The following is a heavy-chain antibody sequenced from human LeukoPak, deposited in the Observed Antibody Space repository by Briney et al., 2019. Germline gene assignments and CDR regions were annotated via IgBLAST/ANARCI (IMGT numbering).Heavy chain of an antibody. Sequence: GGSLRLSCAASGFTFSNYEMNWVRQAPGKGLEWVAYISSSGSTIYYADPVKGRFTISRDNAKNSLYLQMNSLRAEDTAVYYCARVQCYYDSSGYYVYYFDYWGQGTLVTVSS. CDR3: ARVQCYYDSSGYYVYYFDY. J-gene: IGHJ4*02. CDR2: ISSSGSTI. D-gene: IGHD3-22*01. V-gene: IGHV3-48*03. CDR1: GFTFSNYE.